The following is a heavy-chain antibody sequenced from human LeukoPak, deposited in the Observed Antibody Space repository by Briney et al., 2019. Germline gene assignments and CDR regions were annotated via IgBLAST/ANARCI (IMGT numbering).Heavy chain of an antibody. D-gene: IGHD3-3*01. CDR3: AREDYDFWSGYSPRGYMDV. J-gene: IGHJ6*03. V-gene: IGHV3-48*01. CDR1: GFAFGSYS. Sequence: PGGSLRLSCAASGFAFGSYSMNWVRQAPGKGLEWVSHIDSAGTINYADSVKGRFTISRDNAKNSLSLQMNSLRAEDTAVYYCAREDYDFWSGYSPRGYMDVWGKGTTVTVSS. CDR2: IDSAGTI.